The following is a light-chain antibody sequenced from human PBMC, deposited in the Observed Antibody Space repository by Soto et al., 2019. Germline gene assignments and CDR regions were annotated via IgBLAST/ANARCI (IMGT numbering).Light chain of an antibody. V-gene: IGLV2-14*01. J-gene: IGLJ1*01. CDR3: SPYTSSNPQV. Sequence: QSALTQPASVSGSPGQSITISCTGTSSDDGGYNYVSWYQQHPGKAPKLMIYEVNNRPSGVSHRLSGSKSGNTASLPISGLQAEDEADYYCSPYTSSNPQVFGTGTKVTVL. CDR1: SSDDGGYNY. CDR2: EVN.